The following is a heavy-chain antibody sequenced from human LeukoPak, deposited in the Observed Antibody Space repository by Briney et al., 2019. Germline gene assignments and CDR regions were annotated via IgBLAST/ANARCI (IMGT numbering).Heavy chain of an antibody. V-gene: IGHV3-33*01. J-gene: IGHJ6*04. CDR2: IWCDGSNK. Sequence: GGSLRLSCAASGFTFSSYGMHWVRQAPGKGLEWVAVIWCDGSNKYYADSVKGRFTISRDNSKNTLYLQMNSLRAEDTAVYYCARDRSIAASNGMDVWGKGTTVTVSS. D-gene: IGHD6-6*01. CDR3: ARDRSIAASNGMDV. CDR1: GFTFSSYG.